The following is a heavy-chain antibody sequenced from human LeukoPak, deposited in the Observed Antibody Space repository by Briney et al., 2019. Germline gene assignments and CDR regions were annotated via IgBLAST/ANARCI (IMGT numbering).Heavy chain of an antibody. CDR3: ARGSVAAAGTGYYYYYGMDV. CDR2: IYYSGST. CDR1: GGSISSYY. D-gene: IGHD6-13*01. J-gene: IGHJ6*02. Sequence: SETLSLTCTVSGGSISSYYWSWIRQPPGKGLEWIGYIYYSGSTNYNPSLKSRVTISVDTSKNQFSLKLSSVTAADTAVYYCARGSVAAAGTGYYYYYGMDVWGQGTTVTVSS. V-gene: IGHV4-59*01.